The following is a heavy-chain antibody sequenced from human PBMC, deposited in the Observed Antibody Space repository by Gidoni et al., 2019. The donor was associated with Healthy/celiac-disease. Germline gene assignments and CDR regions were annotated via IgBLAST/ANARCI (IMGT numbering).Heavy chain of an antibody. CDR3: ARAPSGIRLFYFDY. Sequence: EVQLVESGGGLVQPGGSLRLSCAASGFTFSSYAMHWVRQAPGKGLEYVSAISSNGGSTYYANSVKGRFTISRDNSKNTLYLQMGSLRAEDMAVYYCARAPSGIRLFYFDYWGQGTLVTVSS. J-gene: IGHJ4*02. CDR2: ISSNGGST. D-gene: IGHD1-26*01. V-gene: IGHV3-64*01. CDR1: GFTFSSYA.